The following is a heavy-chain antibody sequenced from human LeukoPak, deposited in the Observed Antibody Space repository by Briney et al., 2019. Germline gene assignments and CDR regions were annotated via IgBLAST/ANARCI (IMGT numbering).Heavy chain of an antibody. D-gene: IGHD3-9*01. Sequence: SETLSLTCAVYGGSFSGYYWSWIRQPPGKGLEWIGEINHSGSTNYNPSLKSRVTISVDTSKNQFSLKLSSVTAADTAVYYCARGRPKNRYFGSYDYWGQGTLVTVSS. CDR1: GGSFSGYY. J-gene: IGHJ4*02. CDR3: ARGRPKNRYFGSYDY. CDR2: INHSGST. V-gene: IGHV4-34*01.